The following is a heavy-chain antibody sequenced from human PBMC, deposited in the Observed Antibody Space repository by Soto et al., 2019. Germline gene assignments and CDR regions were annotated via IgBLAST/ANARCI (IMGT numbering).Heavy chain of an antibody. D-gene: IGHD3-16*01. CDR2: ISSTSATI. CDR3: ARGSEKGGGP. CDR1: KFTFSGYS. V-gene: IGHV3-48*02. J-gene: IGHJ5*02. Sequence: EVQLVESGGGLVQPGGSLRLSCAASKFTFSGYSMNWVRQAPGKGLEWVSYISSTSATIYYADSVKGRFTISRDDAKNSLYLQMNSLRDEDTAVYYCARGSEKGGGPWGQGTRVTVSS.